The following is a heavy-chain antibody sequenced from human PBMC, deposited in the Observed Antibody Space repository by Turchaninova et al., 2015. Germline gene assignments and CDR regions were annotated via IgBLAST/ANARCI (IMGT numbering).Heavy chain of an antibody. J-gene: IGHJ4*02. Sequence: EVQLVESGGGLVQPGGSLRLSCAASGFTFSSYWMNWVRQAPGKGLEWVANIKHDGSARYYVDSVKGRFTISTANAKNSLYLQMNSLRAEDTAVYYCAREGLAFDYWGQGTLVTVSS. V-gene: IGHV3-7*03. CDR2: IKHDGSAR. CDR1: GFTFSSYW. CDR3: AREGLAFDY.